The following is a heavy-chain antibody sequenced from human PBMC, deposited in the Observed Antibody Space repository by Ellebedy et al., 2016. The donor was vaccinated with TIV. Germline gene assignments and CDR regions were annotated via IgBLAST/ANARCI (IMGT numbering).Heavy chain of an antibody. J-gene: IGHJ4*02. CDR2: ISSSSSTI. Sequence: GESLKISCAASGFTFSSYSMNWVRQAPGKGLEWVSYISSSSSTIYYADSVKGRFTISRDNAKNSLHLQMNSLRDEDTAVYYCARSRHYFDYWGQGTLVTVSS. V-gene: IGHV3-48*02. CDR1: GFTFSSYS. CDR3: ARSRHYFDY.